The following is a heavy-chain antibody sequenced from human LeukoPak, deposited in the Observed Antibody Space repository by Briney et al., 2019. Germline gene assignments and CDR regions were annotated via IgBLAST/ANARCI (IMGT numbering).Heavy chain of an antibody. CDR3: ARDATEYGDSHFDW. J-gene: IGHJ4*02. Sequence: PGGSLRLSCSASGLSFSSYGMHWVRQAPGKGLEWVAVIWNDGSHQYYADSEKGRFTISRDNSRNTVYLQMNRLRVDDTAVYYCARDATEYGDSHFDWWGQGTLVTVSS. D-gene: IGHD4-17*01. CDR2: IWNDGSHQ. V-gene: IGHV3-33*01. CDR1: GLSFSSYG.